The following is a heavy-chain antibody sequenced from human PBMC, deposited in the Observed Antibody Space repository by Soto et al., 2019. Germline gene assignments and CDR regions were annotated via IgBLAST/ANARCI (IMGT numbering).Heavy chain of an antibody. D-gene: IGHD6-13*01. CDR3: ARVRGIAAAFDY. Sequence: SETLSLTCTVSGGSISSGGYYWSWIRQHPGKGLEWIGYIYYSGSTYYNPSLKSRVTTSVDTSKNQFSLKLSSVTAADTAVYYCARVRGIAAAFDYWGQGTLVTVSS. CDR1: GGSISSGGYY. CDR2: IYYSGST. J-gene: IGHJ4*02. V-gene: IGHV4-31*03.